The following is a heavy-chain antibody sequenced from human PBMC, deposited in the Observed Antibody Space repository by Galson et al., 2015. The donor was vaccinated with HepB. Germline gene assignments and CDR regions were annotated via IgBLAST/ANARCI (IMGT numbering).Heavy chain of an antibody. CDR2: ISSSSSCI. Sequence: SLRLSCAASGFTFSSYSMNWVRQAPGRGLEWVSSISSSSSCIYYADSVKGRFTISRDNAKNSLYLQMSSLRAEDTAVYYCARDRDGSGSGDVWGQGTTVTVSS. D-gene: IGHD3-10*01. CDR3: ARDRDGSGSGDV. CDR1: GFTFSSYS. V-gene: IGHV3-21*01. J-gene: IGHJ6*02.